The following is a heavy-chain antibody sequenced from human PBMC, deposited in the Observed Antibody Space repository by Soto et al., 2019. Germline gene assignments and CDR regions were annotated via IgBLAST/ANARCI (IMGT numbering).Heavy chain of an antibody. CDR3: ARANRYYYGSDLRYFDY. D-gene: IGHD3-10*01. CDR2: INHSGST. J-gene: IGHJ4*02. CDR1: GGSFSGYY. V-gene: IGHV4-34*01. Sequence: SETLSLTCAVYGGSFSGYYWSWIRQPPGKGLEWIGEINHSGSTNYNPSLKSRVTISVDTSKNQFSLKLSSVTAADTAVYYCARANRYYYGSDLRYFDYWGQGTLVTVSS.